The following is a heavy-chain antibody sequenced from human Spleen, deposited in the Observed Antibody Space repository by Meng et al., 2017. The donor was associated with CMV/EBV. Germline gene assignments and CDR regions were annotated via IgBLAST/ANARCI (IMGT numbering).Heavy chain of an antibody. J-gene: IGHJ6*02. CDR3: AKEHAAVVPAAVKGMDV. D-gene: IGHD2-2*01. V-gene: IGHV3-74*01. Sequence: ETLSLTCAASGFTFSSYWMSWVRQAPGKGLVWVSRITADGTITSYADSVRGRFTNSRDNSKSTLYLQMNSLRAEDTALYYCAKEHAAVVPAAVKGMDVWGQGTTVTVSS. CDR2: ITADGTIT. CDR1: GFTFSSYW.